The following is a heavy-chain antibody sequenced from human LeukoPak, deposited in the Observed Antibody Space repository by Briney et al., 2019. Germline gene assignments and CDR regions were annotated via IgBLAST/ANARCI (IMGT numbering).Heavy chain of an antibody. Sequence: GGSLRLSCAASGITVSSNYMSWVRQAPGKGLEWVSVIYSGGDTYYADSAKGRFTISRDNSKNTLYLQMNSLRAEDTAVYYCARDRQWLAALDYWGQGTLVTVSS. V-gene: IGHV3-66*01. CDR1: GITVSSNY. D-gene: IGHD6-19*01. J-gene: IGHJ4*02. CDR3: ARDRQWLAALDY. CDR2: IYSGGDT.